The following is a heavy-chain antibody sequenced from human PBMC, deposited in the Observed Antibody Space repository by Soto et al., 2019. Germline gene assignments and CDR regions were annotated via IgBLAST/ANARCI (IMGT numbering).Heavy chain of an antibody. J-gene: IGHJ6*02. CDR3: AREGYYSGSGTYSPPRYYGMDV. D-gene: IGHD3-10*01. Sequence: ASVKVSCKASGYTFTSYGISWVRQAPGQGLEWMGWISDYNGNTHYAQKFQGRVIMTTDTSTRTAYMELRSLRSDDTAVYFCAREGYYSGSGTYSPPRYYGMDVWGQGTTVTVSS. V-gene: IGHV1-18*01. CDR2: ISDYNGNT. CDR1: GYTFTSYG.